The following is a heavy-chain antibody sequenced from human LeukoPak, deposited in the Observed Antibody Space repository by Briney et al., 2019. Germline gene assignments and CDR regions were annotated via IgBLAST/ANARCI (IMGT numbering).Heavy chain of an antibody. J-gene: IGHJ5*02. D-gene: IGHD6-13*01. CDR1: GYTFTSYG. CDR3: ARVPAAIAAAGTIRRRNWFDP. CDR2: IIAYNGNT. V-gene: IGHV1-18*01. Sequence: ASVKVSCKASGYTFTSYGISWVRQAPGQGLEWMGWIIAYNGNTNYAQKLQGRVTMTTDTSTSTAYMELRSLRSDDTAVYYCARVPAAIAAAGTIRRRNWFDPWGQGTLVTVSS.